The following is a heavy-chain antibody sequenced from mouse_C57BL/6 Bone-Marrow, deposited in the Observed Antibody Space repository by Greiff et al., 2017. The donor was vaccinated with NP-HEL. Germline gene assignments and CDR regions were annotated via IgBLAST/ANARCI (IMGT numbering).Heavy chain of an antibody. CDR1: GYSITSGYY. CDR2: ISYDGSN. V-gene: IGHV3-6*01. CDR3: AINWCYAMDD. Sequence: DVQLQESGPGLVKPSQSLSLTCSVTGYSITSGYYWNWIRQFPGNKLEWMGYISYDGSNNYNPSLKNRISITRDTSKNQFFLKLNSVTTEDTATYYCAINWCYAMDDGGQGTSVTVSS. D-gene: IGHD4-1*01. J-gene: IGHJ4*01.